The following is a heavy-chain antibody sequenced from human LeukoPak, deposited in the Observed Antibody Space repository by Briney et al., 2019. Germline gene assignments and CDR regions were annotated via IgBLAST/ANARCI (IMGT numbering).Heavy chain of an antibody. D-gene: IGHD3-3*02. CDR1: GYTFTSYG. Sequence: ASVKVSCKASGYTFTSYGISWVRQAPGQGLEWMGWISAYNGNTNYAQKLQGRVTMTTDTSTSTAYMELRSLRSDDTAVYYCARGVEGLHFWSGYPLDYWGQGTLVTVSS. CDR2: ISAYNGNT. CDR3: ARGVEGLHFWSGYPLDY. J-gene: IGHJ4*02. V-gene: IGHV1-18*01.